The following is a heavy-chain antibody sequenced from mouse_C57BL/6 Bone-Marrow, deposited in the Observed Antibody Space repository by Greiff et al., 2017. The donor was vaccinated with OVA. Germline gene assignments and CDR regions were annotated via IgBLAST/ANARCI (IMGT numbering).Heavy chain of an antibody. D-gene: IGHD1-1*01. V-gene: IGHV1-64*01. CDR2: IHPNSGST. J-gene: IGHJ3*01. Sequence: QVQLQQPGAELVKPGASVKLSCKASGYTFTSYWMHWVKQRPGQGLEWIGMIHPNSGSTNYNEKFKSKATLTVDKSSSTAYMQLSSLTSEDSAVYYCARFYYYGSLFAYWGQGTLVTVSA. CDR3: ARFYYYGSLFAY. CDR1: GYTFTSYW.